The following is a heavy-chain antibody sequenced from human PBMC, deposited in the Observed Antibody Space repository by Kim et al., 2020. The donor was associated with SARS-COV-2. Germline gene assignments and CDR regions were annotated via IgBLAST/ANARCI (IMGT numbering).Heavy chain of an antibody. CDR3: ARNVASAPRIGDV. Sequence: GGSLRLSCTASGFTFSPFGMHWVRQAPGKGLEWVAVIRQDESKRYYADSVKDRFTISRDNSKNTLYLQMNSLRAEDTAIYFCARNVASAPRIGDVWG. D-gene: IGHD2-15*01. V-gene: IGHV3-33*08. CDR2: IRQDESKR. J-gene: IGHJ3*01. CDR1: GFTFSPFG.